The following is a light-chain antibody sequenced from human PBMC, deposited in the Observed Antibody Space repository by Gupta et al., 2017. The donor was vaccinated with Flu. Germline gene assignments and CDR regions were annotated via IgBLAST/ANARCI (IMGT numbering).Light chain of an antibody. CDR3: HQSSDLPWT. J-gene: IGKJ1*01. CDR1: QNIGGA. V-gene: IGKV6-21*01. CDR2: YAS. Sequence: EIVLTQSPDFQSVTPKERVTITCRASQNIGGALHWYQQKPDQSPKVLIKYASQSFSGVPSRFSGSGSGTDFTLPINGLETEDAATYYCHQSSDLPWTFGQGTKVEIK.